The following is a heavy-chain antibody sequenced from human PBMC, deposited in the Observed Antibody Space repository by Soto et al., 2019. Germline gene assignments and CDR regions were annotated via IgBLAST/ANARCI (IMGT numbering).Heavy chain of an antibody. Sequence: QVQLVESGGGVVQPGRSLRLSCAASGFTFSSYGMHWVRQAPGKGLEWVAVIWYDGSNKYYADSVKGRFTISRDNSKNTLYLQMNSLIADDTAVYYCGDYASYGMDVWGQGTTVTVSS. CDR2: IWYDGSNK. CDR3: GDYASYGMDV. J-gene: IGHJ6*02. V-gene: IGHV3-33*01. CDR1: GFTFSSYG. D-gene: IGHD4-17*01.